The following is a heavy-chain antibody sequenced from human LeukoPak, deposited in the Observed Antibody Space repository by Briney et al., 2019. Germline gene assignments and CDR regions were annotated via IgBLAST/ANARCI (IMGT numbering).Heavy chain of an antibody. CDR1: GYTFTSYD. CDR3: ARGSIAAAGVEDY. J-gene: IGHJ4*02. Sequence: ASVKVSCKASGYTFTSYDINWVRQATGQGLEWMGWINTNTGNPTYAQGFTGRFVFSLDTSVSTAYLQISSLKAEDTAVYYCARGSIAAAGVEDYWGQGTLVTVSS. V-gene: IGHV7-4-1*02. D-gene: IGHD6-13*01. CDR2: INTNTGNP.